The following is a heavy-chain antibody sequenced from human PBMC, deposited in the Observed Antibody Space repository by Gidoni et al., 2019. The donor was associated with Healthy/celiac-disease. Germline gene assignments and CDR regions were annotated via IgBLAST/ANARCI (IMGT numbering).Heavy chain of an antibody. V-gene: IGHV3-23*01. Sequence: GGSLRLSCAASGFTFSSYAMSWVRQAPGKGLEWVSAISGSRGSTYYADSVKGRFNISRDNAKNTLYLQMNSLRAEDTAVYYCAKESGSYGLSFDYWGQGTLVTVSS. CDR1: GFTFSSYA. CDR3: AKESGSYGLSFDY. CDR2: ISGSRGST. D-gene: IGHD1-26*01. J-gene: IGHJ4*02.